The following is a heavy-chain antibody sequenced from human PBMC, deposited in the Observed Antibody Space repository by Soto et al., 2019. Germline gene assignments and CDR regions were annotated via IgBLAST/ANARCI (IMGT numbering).Heavy chain of an antibody. CDR2: IIPILGIA. CDR3: ARERHDYGDYGGHYYYYMDV. CDR1: GGTFSSYT. J-gene: IGHJ6*03. Sequence: SVKVSCKASGGTFSSYTISWVRQAPGQGLEWMGRIIPILGIANYAQKFQGRVTITADKSTSTAYMELSSLRSEDTAVYYCARERHDYGDYGGHYYYYMDVWGKGTTVTVSS. V-gene: IGHV1-69*04. D-gene: IGHD4-17*01.